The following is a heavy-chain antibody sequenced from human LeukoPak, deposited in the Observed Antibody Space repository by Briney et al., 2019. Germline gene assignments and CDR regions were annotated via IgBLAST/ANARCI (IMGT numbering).Heavy chain of an antibody. J-gene: IGHJ2*01. V-gene: IGHV3-7*01. Sequence: PGGSLRLSCAASGFTLSSFWMSWVRQTRARGLEWVANITQDGRERYYVDSVKGRFTISRDNARNSLYLQMNSLRAEDTGVYYCASLPGDKTAALEFDLRGRGTLVTVS. CDR3: ASLPGDKTAALEFDL. D-gene: IGHD6-13*01. CDR1: GFTLSSFW. CDR2: ITQDGRER.